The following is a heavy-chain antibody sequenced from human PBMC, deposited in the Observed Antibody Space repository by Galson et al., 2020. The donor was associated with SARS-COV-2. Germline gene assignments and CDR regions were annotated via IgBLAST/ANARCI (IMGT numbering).Heavy chain of an antibody. CDR1: GYTLTELS. CDR2: FDPEDGET. D-gene: IGHD2-2*02. V-gene: IGHV1-24*01. CDR3: ATGPVVPAAIRGWFDP. J-gene: IGHJ5*02. Sequence: ASVKVSCKVSGYTLTELSMHWVRQAPGKGLEWMGGFDPEDGETIYAQKFQGRVTMTEDTSTDTAYMELSSLRSEDTAVYYCATGPVVPAAIRGWFDPWGQGTLVTVSS.